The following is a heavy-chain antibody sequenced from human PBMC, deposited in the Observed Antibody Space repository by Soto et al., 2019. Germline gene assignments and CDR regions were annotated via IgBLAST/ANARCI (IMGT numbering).Heavy chain of an antibody. CDR3: AHRERSTFDH. CDR1: GFSLSTGGVA. CDR2: LYGNDDR. Sequence: QITLKESGPTLVKPTQTLTLTCTFSGFSLSTGGVAVGWIRQPPGKALEWLILLYGNDDRLYSPSLQSRLTVTKDTPKHQVVLTMTNMDPLDTATYYCAHRERSTFDHWGQGTLVTVSS. J-gene: IGHJ4*02. V-gene: IGHV2-5*01.